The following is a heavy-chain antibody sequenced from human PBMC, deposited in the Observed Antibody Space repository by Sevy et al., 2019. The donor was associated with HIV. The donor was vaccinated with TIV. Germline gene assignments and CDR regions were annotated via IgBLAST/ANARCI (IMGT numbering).Heavy chain of an antibody. D-gene: IGHD2-15*01. CDR3: ARGRGCSGGSCYSRWEYYYYYMDV. CDR2: ISAYNGNT. J-gene: IGHJ6*03. Sequence: ASVKVSCKASGYTFTSYGISWVRQAPGQGLEWMGWISAYNGNTNYAQKLQGRVTMTTDTSTSTAYMELRSLRSDDTAVYYCARGRGCSGGSCYSRWEYYYYYMDVWGTGTTVTVSS. CDR1: GYTFTSYG. V-gene: IGHV1-18*04.